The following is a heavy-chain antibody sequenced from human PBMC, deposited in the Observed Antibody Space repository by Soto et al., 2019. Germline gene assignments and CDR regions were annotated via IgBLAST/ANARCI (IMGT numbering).Heavy chain of an antibody. J-gene: IGHJ4*02. CDR3: ARIRGSTSCYFDY. Sequence: SLRLSCAASGFTFLLSFLLWVRQAPGKGLEWVANIKQDGSEKYYVDSVKGRFTISRDPAKNSLYLQMNSLRAEDTAVYYCARIRGSTSCYFDYWGQGTLVTVSS. D-gene: IGHD2-2*01. CDR1: GFTFLLSF. CDR2: IKQDGSEK. V-gene: IGHV3-7*01.